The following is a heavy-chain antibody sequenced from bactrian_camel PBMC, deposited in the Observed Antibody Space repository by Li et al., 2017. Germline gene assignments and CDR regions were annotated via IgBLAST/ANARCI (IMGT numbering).Heavy chain of an antibody. V-gene: IGHV3S54*01. D-gene: IGHD1*01. CDR1: RFVFSRVV. J-gene: IGHJ6*01. CDR2: ISPGGDST. CDR3: GRSLQPFGQGPHQRFDS. Sequence: HVQLVESGGGSVQAGGSLQLSCSASRFVFSRVVMGWFRQIPTDDNEAQVVATISPGGDSTYYADSVKGRFTISRDNAGNTLYLQMDSLKPEDSVMYYCGRSLQPFGQGPHQRFDSWGHGTQVTVS.